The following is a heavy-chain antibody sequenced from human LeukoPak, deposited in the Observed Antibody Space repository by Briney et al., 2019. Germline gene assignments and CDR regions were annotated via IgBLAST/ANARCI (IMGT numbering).Heavy chain of an antibody. V-gene: IGHV1-8*01. D-gene: IGHD6-19*01. Sequence: ASVKVSCKASGYTFTSYDINWVRQATGQGLEWMGWMNPNSGNTGYAQKFQGRVTMTRNTSISIAYMELSSLRSEDTAVYYCASARYSSGWYEGLYFDYWGQGTLVTVSS. CDR1: GYTFTSYD. CDR2: MNPNSGNT. CDR3: ASARYSSGWYEGLYFDY. J-gene: IGHJ4*02.